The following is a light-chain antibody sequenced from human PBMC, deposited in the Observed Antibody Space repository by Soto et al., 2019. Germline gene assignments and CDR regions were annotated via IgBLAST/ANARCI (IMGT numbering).Light chain of an antibody. CDR1: QSISSW. J-gene: IGKJ1*01. V-gene: IGKV1-5*01. Sequence: DIQTTQSPSTLSASVGDRVTITCRASQSISSWLAWYQQKPGKAPKLLIYDASSLESGVPSRFSGSGSGTEFTLTISSLQPDDFATYYCQQGWTFGQGTKV. CDR2: DAS. CDR3: QQGWT.